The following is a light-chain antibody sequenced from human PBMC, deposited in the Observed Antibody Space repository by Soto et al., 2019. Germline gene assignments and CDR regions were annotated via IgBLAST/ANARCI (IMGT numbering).Light chain of an antibody. CDR2: DAS. CDR3: QHYGGMWA. V-gene: IGKV1-5*01. CDR1: QSISNR. J-gene: IGKJ1*01. Sequence: DIQMNQSPSTLSASVRDIVTITFRASQSISNRLAWYQQKPGKAPKVLIYDASNLESGVPSRFSGSGSGTEFILTISSLQTDDFTTYYCQHYGGMWAFGQGTKVDI.